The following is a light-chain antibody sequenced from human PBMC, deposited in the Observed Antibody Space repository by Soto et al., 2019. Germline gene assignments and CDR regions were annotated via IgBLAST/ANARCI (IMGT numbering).Light chain of an antibody. CDR2: DVS. Sequence: QTVLTQPRSVSWSPGQSVTISCTGTSSDVGAYNHVSWYQQHPGKAPKLMIYDVSKRPSGVPDRFSGSKSGNTASLTISGVQAEDEAYYYSFSHAGSSVVFGNGTKLTVL. CDR1: SSDVGAYNH. CDR3: FSHAGSSVV. J-gene: IGLJ6*01. V-gene: IGLV2-11*01.